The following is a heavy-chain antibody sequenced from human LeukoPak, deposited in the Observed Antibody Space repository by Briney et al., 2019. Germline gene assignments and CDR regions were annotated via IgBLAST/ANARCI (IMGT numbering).Heavy chain of an antibody. CDR1: GFIFSAYA. Sequence: GGSLRLSCAASGFIFSAYAMSWVRQAPGKGLEWVSVISGSGGTTYYADSVTGRFTVSRDNTKNTLYLQMNSLRAEDTAVYYCAKDPRADFDYWGQGTLVTVSS. J-gene: IGHJ4*02. V-gene: IGHV3-23*01. CDR2: ISGSGGTT. CDR3: AKDPRADFDY.